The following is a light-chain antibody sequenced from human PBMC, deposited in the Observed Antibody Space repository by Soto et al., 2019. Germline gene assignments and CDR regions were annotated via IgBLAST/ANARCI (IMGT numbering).Light chain of an antibody. V-gene: IGKV3-20*01. CDR2: GAS. CDR1: QRVSSSY. CDR3: QPYDSSPIT. J-gene: IGKJ5*01. Sequence: EIVLTQSPGTLSLSPGDRATLSCRASQRVSSSYLAWLQQKPGQAPRLLSYGASSSDPDNPDRFSGSGSETDFTINISSLEPEHFALYYCQPYDSSPITFGQGTRLEI.